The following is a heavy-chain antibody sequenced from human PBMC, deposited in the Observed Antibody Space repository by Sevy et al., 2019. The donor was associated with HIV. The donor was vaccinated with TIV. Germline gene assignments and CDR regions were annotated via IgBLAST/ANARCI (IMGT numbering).Heavy chain of an antibody. J-gene: IGHJ6*03. CDR3: ARLTSSFYYYMDV. CDR2: VYRGGST. Sequence: ETLSLTCSVSGGSIVTYYWTWFRQSPGKGLEYIGYVYRGGSTNYNPSLKGRATTSLDTSKKQFSLTLRSVTAADTAVYYCARLTSSFYYYMDVWGKGTTVTVSS. D-gene: IGHD6-6*01. CDR1: GGSIVTYY. V-gene: IGHV4-59*08.